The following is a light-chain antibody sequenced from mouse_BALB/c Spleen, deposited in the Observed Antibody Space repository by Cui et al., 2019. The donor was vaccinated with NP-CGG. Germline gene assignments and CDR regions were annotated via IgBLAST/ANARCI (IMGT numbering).Light chain of an antibody. V-gene: IGLV1*01. J-gene: IGLJ1*01. CDR3: ALWYSNHWV. Sequence: QAVVTQESALTTSPGETVTLTCRSSTGAVTTSNYANWVQEKPDHLFTGLIGGTNNRPPGVPARFSGSLIVDKAALTITGAQTEDEAIYFCALWYSNHWVFGGGTKLTVL. CDR1: TGAVTTSNY. CDR2: GTN.